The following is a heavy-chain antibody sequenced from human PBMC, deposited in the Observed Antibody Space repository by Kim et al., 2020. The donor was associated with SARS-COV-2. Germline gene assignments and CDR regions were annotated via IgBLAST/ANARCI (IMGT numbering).Heavy chain of an antibody. J-gene: IGHJ4*02. D-gene: IGHD2-2*01. CDR2: IYPGDSDT. Sequence: GESLKISCKASGYSFISYWIGWVRQMPGKGLEWMGIIYPGDSDTRYSPSFQGQVTISADKSISTAYLQWSSLKASDTAVYYCALSGPHIPAAIGGFDYWGQGTLVTVSS. CDR3: ALSGPHIPAAIGGFDY. V-gene: IGHV5-51*01. CDR1: GYSFISYW.